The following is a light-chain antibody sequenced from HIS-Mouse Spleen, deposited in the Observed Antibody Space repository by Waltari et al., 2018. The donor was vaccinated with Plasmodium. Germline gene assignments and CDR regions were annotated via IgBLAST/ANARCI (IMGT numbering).Light chain of an antibody. CDR2: DVS. Sequence: QSALTQPRSVSGSPGQSVTISCTGTSRDVGGYNYVSWYQPPPGKAPKLMIYDVSKRPSGVPDRLSGSKSGNTASLTISGLQAEDEADYYCCSYAGSYTYVFGTGTKVTVL. CDR3: CSYAGSYTYV. V-gene: IGLV2-11*01. CDR1: SRDVGGYNY. J-gene: IGLJ1*01.